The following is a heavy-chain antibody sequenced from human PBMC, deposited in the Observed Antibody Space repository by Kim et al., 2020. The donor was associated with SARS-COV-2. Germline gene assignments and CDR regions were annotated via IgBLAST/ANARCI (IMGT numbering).Heavy chain of an antibody. Sequence: ASVKVSCKASGYTFTSYAMHWVRQAPGQRLEWMGWINAGNGNTKYSQKFQGKVTITRDTSASTAYMELSSLRSEDTAVYYCARDPYYYGSGSYYNRFDYWGQGTLVTVSS. J-gene: IGHJ4*02. CDR3: ARDPYYYGSGSYYNRFDY. CDR2: INAGNGNT. CDR1: GYTFTSYA. V-gene: IGHV1-3*01. D-gene: IGHD3-10*01.